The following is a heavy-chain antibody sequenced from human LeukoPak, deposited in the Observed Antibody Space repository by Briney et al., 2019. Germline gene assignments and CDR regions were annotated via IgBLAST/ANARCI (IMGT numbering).Heavy chain of an antibody. CDR1: GFTFSSHL. CDR3: ASPLWLDY. D-gene: IGHD2/OR15-2a*01. CDR2: ISSDGTYT. Sequence: PGGSLRLSCAASGFTFSSHLMHWVRQAPGKGLVWVSRISSDGTYTNYADSVKGRFTISRDNSKNTLCLQMNSLRAEDTAVYYCASPLWLDYWGQGTLVTVSS. V-gene: IGHV3-74*01. J-gene: IGHJ4*02.